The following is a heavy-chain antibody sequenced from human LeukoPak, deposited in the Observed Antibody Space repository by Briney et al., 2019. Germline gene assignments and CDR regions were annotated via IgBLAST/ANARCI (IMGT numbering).Heavy chain of an antibody. J-gene: IGHJ4*02. CDR2: IYYTGST. Sequence: PSETLSLTCTVSGGSMSNSSYYWGWIRQPPGKGLEWIGSIYYTGSTYYNPSFKSRITISVDTSKNQFSLKLSSVTAADTAVYYCARGETFDYWGQGTLVTVSS. V-gene: IGHV4-39*07. CDR3: ARGETFDY. CDR1: GGSMSNSSYY.